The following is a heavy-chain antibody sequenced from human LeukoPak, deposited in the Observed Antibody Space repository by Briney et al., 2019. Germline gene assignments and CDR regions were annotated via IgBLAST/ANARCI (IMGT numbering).Heavy chain of an antibody. J-gene: IGHJ6*02. Sequence: PGGSLRLSCAASGFTFSSYWMHWVRQAPGKGLVLVSRINSDGSSTSYADSVKGRFTISRDNAKNTLYLQMNSLRAEDTAVYYCARDITGTTKYYYYYGMDVWGQGTTVTVSS. V-gene: IGHV3-74*01. D-gene: IGHD1-20*01. CDR1: GFTFSSYW. CDR2: INSDGSST. CDR3: ARDITGTTKYYYYYGMDV.